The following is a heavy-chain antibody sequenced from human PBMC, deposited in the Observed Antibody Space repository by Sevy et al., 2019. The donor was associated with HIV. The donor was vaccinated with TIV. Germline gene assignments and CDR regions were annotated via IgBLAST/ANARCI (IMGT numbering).Heavy chain of an antibody. CDR2: MNPNSGNT. V-gene: IGHV1-8*01. D-gene: IGHD3-3*01. Sequence: ASVKVSCKASGYTFTSYDINWVRQATGQGFEWMGWMNPNSGNTGYAQKFQGRVTMTRNTSISTAYMELSSLRSEDTAVYYCARGTTYYDFWSGYTYYYYGMDVWGQGTTVTVSS. CDR1: GYTFTSYD. J-gene: IGHJ6*02. CDR3: ARGTTYYDFWSGYTYYYYGMDV.